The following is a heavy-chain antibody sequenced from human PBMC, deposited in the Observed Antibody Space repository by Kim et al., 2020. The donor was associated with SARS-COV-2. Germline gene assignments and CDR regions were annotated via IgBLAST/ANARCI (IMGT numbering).Heavy chain of an antibody. D-gene: IGHD6-13*01. CDR3: ARERAGSSWYPPDY. Sequence: SDTLSLTCTVSGGSISSSSYYWGWIRQPPGKGLEWIGTIYYSGSTYYNPSLKSRVTISVDTSKNQFSLKLTSVTAADTAVYYCARERAGSSWYPPDYWGQGTLLPVSS. CDR1: GGSISSSSYY. V-gene: IGHV4-39*02. J-gene: IGHJ4*02. CDR2: IYYSGST.